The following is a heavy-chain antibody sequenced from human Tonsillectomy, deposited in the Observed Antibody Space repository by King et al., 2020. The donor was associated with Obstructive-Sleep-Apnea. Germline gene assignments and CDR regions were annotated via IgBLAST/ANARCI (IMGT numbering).Heavy chain of an antibody. J-gene: IGHJ6*02. D-gene: IGHD4/OR15-4a*01. CDR2: ISVSGGGT. Sequence: VQLVESGGGLVQPGGSLRLSCRASGFTFSNYAMSWVRQAPGKGLEWVSGISVSGGGTYYADSVKGRFTISRDNCKKTLYLQMNSLRADDTAAYYCATTARGDYDYYGLDVWGQWTTVIVSS. CDR1: GFTFSNYA. CDR3: ATTARGDYDYYGLDV. V-gene: IGHV3-23*04.